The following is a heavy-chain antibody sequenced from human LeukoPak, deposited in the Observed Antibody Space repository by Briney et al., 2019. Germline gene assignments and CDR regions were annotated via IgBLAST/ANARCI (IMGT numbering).Heavy chain of an antibody. Sequence: PSETLSLTCIVSGGPIRGTSYYWGWIRQSPGKGLEWIGSVSYSGSPYYNPSLKSRVAKSIDTSKNLFSLELTSVTAADTAVYYCARPLTGYSNTFVYWGQGTMVTVSS. V-gene: IGHV4-39*01. CDR2: VSYSGSP. D-gene: IGHD4-11*01. CDR3: ARPLTGYSNTFVY. J-gene: IGHJ4*02. CDR1: GGPIRGTSYY.